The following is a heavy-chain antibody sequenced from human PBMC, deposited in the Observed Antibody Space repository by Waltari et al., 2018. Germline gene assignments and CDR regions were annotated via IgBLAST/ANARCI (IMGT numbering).Heavy chain of an antibody. CDR1: GGSFSAYH. V-gene: IGHV4-34*01. CDR3: AKGRLWFGDLRS. D-gene: IGHD3-10*01. Sequence: QLHPQQWGAGLLKPSETLSLTCNIFGGSFSAYHWTWIRQSPGKGLEWIGEINHLGSTNYNPSRKSRVTISLDTSKNEFALKLDSVTAADTAVYFCAKGRLWFGDLRSWGQGTQVTVSS. CDR2: INHLGST. J-gene: IGHJ4*02.